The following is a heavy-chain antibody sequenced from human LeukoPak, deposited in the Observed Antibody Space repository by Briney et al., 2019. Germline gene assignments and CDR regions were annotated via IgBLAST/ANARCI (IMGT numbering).Heavy chain of an antibody. D-gene: IGHD4-11*01. Sequence: ASVKVSCKASGGTFSSYAISWVRQAPGQGLEWMGGIIPIFGTANYAQKFQGRVTITTDESTSTAHMELSSLRSEDTAVYYCALPTTNYYYYMDVWGKGTTVTVSS. V-gene: IGHV1-69*05. CDR1: GGTFSSYA. CDR3: ALPTTNYYYYMDV. J-gene: IGHJ6*03. CDR2: IIPIFGTA.